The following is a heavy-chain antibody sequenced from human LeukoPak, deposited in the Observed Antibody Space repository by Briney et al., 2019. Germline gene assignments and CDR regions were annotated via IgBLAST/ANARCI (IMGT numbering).Heavy chain of an antibody. Sequence: ASVKVSCKASGYTFTGYYMHWVRQAPGQGLEWMGWINPNSGGTNYAQKFQGRVTMTRDTSISTAYMELSRLRSDDTAVYYCARDFCSGGSCYPPDWFDPWGQGTLVTVSS. CDR3: ARDFCSGGSCYPPDWFDP. V-gene: IGHV1-2*02. CDR2: INPNSGGT. J-gene: IGHJ5*02. D-gene: IGHD2-15*01. CDR1: GYTFTGYY.